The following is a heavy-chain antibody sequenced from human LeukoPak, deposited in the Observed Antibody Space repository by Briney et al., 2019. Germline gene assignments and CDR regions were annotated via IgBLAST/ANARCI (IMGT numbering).Heavy chain of an antibody. CDR1: GFTFSSYA. CDR2: ISYDGSNK. CDR3: ARVADSSGYYYFDY. D-gene: IGHD3-22*01. J-gene: IGHJ4*02. V-gene: IGHV3-30-3*01. Sequence: GGSLRLSCAASGFTFSSYAMHWVRQAPGKGREWVAVISYDGSNKYYADSVKGRFTISRDNSKNTLFLQMNSLRADDTAVYYCARVADSSGYYYFDYWGQGTLVTVSS.